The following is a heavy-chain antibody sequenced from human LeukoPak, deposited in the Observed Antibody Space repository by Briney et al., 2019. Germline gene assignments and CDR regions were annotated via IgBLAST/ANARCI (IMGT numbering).Heavy chain of an antibody. CDR3: AKDISLTGSYSLFDY. Sequence: GGSLRLSCAASGFTFDDYAMHWVRQAPGKGLDGVSVISWNSGSIGYADSVKGRFTISRDNAKNSLYLQMNSLRAEDTALYYCAKDISLTGSYSLFDYWGQGTLVTVSS. V-gene: IGHV3-9*01. CDR2: ISWNSGSI. CDR1: GFTFDDYA. D-gene: IGHD3-9*01. J-gene: IGHJ4*02.